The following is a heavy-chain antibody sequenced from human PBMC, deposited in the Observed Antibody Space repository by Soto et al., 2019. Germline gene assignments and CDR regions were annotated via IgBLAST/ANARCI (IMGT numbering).Heavy chain of an antibody. CDR1: GFIFNNYW. Sequence: PGGSLRLSCAASGFIFNNYWMHWVRQAPGKGLVWVARINGDGTTTYLDSVKGRFTISRDNAKNMVYLQMNSLRAEDTAMYYCGRGSGPRGRPYWGQGISVTVSS. D-gene: IGHD6-25*01. J-gene: IGHJ4*02. V-gene: IGHV3-74*01. CDR3: GRGSGPRGRPY. CDR2: INGDGTT.